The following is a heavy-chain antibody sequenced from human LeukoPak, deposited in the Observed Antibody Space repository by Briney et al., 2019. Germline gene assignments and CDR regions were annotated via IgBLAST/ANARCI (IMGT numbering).Heavy chain of an antibody. CDR2: ISDSGGT. V-gene: IGHV4-59*01. Sequence: SETLSLTCTVSGGSISGYYWGRIRQPPGKGLDWIGYISDSGGTNYNPSLKSRVTISVDTSKNQLSLKLSSVTAADTAVYYCARARRYNTKWPPYYFDYWGQGALVTVSS. CDR1: GGSISGYY. J-gene: IGHJ4*02. CDR3: ARARRYNTKWPPYYFDY. D-gene: IGHD1-14*01.